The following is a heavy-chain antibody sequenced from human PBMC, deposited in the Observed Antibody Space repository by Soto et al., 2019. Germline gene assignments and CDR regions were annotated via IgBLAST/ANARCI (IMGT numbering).Heavy chain of an antibody. D-gene: IGHD3-10*01. CDR3: ARRAPRVTIVRGVNPPASYYYGMDV. CDR1: GGTFSSYA. Sequence: QVQLVQSGAEVKKPGSSVKVSCKASGGTFSSYAISWVRQAPGQGLEWMGGIIPIFGTANYAQKFQGRVTITADESTSTAYMELSSLRCEDTAVYYCARRAPRVTIVRGVNPPASYYYGMDVWGQGSTVTVSS. J-gene: IGHJ6*02. V-gene: IGHV1-69*01. CDR2: IIPIFGTA.